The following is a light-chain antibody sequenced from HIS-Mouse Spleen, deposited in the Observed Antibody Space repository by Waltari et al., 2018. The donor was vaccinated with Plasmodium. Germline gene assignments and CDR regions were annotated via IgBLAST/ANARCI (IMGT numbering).Light chain of an antibody. J-gene: IGLJ3*02. CDR1: ALPKKY. CDR2: EDS. V-gene: IGLV3-10*01. CDR3: YSTDSSGNHRV. Sequence: SYELTQPPSVSVSPGQTARITCSGDALPKKYAYWYQQNSGQSPVLVIYEDSKRPSGIPGRFSGSISGTMATLTISGAQVEDEADYYCYSTDSSGNHRVFGGGTKLTVL.